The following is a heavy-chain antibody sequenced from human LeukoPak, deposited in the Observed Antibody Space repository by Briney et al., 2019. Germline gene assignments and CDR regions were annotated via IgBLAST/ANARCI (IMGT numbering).Heavy chain of an antibody. V-gene: IGHV3-7*01. Sequence: QAGGSLRLSCAASGFTFSSYWMSWVRQAPGKGLEWVANIKQDGSEKYYVDSVKGRFTISRDNAKNSLYLQMSSLRAEDTAVYYCASQYSSSWYEYYYYYGMDVWGQGTTVTVSS. J-gene: IGHJ6*02. CDR1: GFTFSSYW. CDR2: IKQDGSEK. CDR3: ASQYSSSWYEYYYYYGMDV. D-gene: IGHD6-13*01.